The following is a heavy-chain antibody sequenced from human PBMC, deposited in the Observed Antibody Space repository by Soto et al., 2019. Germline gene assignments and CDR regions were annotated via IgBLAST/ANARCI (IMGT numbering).Heavy chain of an antibody. CDR2: IYSSGNT. D-gene: IGHD1-7*01. J-gene: IGHJ4*02. CDR3: ASQKLDVPAFFDY. Sequence: SETLSLTCTVSGGSISTYYWSWIRQPPGKGLEWIGYIYSSGNTNSNPSLKSRVTILVDTSKNQFSLKLSSVTAADTAVYYCASQKLDVPAFFDYWGQGALVTVSS. V-gene: IGHV4-59*08. CDR1: GGSISTYY.